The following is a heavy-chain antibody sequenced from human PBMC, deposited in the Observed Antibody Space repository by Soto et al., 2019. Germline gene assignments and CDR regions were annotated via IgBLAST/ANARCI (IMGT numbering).Heavy chain of an antibody. CDR3: AHILGIGGYYEGFDS. D-gene: IGHD1-26*01. J-gene: IGHJ4*02. V-gene: IGHV2-5*02. CDR1: GFSLSTSSGVG. CDR2: IYWGDEK. Sequence: QITLKESGPTLVKPTQTLTLTCTFSGFSLSTSSGVGVGWIRQPPGKALEWLAFIYWGDEKRYSPSLKSRLTVPKDTSKTQVVLIVTNMDPVDTATYYCAHILGIGGYYEGFDSWGQGALVTVSS.